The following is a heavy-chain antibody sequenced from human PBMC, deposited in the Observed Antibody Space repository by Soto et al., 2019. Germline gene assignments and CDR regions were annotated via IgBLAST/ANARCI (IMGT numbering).Heavy chain of an antibody. CDR3: ASGIQLWLRRINNGYSG. Sequence: QVQLVQSGAEVKKPESSVKVSCKAPGGTFSTYAISWVRQAPGQGLEWMGGIIPMFGTANYAQRFQDRVTITADESTNTGYMELRSLRSEDTAVYFCASGIQLWLRRINNGYSGWGQGTLVTVSS. CDR1: GGTFSTYA. J-gene: IGHJ4*02. D-gene: IGHD5-18*01. V-gene: IGHV1-69*12. CDR2: IIPMFGTA.